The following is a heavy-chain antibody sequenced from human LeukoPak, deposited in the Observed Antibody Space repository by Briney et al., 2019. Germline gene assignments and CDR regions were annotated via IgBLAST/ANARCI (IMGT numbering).Heavy chain of an antibody. Sequence: PGGTLRLSCAASGFTFSIHAMSWGRQAPGKGLEWGSGISGDGGSTHYAESVKGEFTISRDNTQKRLCLQMKRLRDEDTAIYYCAKDSYVSGRPLHTFDVWGQGTMVTVSS. D-gene: IGHD3-10*01. V-gene: IGHV3-23*01. CDR2: ISGDGGST. J-gene: IGHJ3*01. CDR3: AKDSYVSGRPLHTFDV. CDR1: GFTFSIHA.